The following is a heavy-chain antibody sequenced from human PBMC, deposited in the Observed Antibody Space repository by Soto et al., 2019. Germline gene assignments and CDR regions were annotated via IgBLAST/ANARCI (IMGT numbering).Heavy chain of an antibody. Sequence: ASVKVSCKDSGGTFSSYAISWVRQAPGHGLEWMGGIIPIFCTANYAQKPQGRVTINQNKSTSTSYMELSSLRSEDTAVYYCARAGRITMIVVVSDYYYYGMDVWGQGTTVTVSS. J-gene: IGHJ6*02. D-gene: IGHD3-22*01. CDR3: ARAGRITMIVVVSDYYYYGMDV. CDR2: IIPIFCTA. CDR1: GGTFSSYA. V-gene: IGHV1-69*06.